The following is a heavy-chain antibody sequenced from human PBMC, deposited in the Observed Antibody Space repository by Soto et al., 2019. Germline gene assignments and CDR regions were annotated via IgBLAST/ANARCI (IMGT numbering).Heavy chain of an antibody. D-gene: IGHD3-10*01. CDR1: GDTFSRYT. CDR3: ASITMVRGVIIGYYFDY. CDR2: IIPILGIA. J-gene: IGHJ4*02. V-gene: IGHV1-69*02. Sequence: SVKVACKASGDTFSRYTISWVRQAPGQGLEWMGRIIPILGIANYAQKFQGRVTITADKSTSTAYMELSSLRSEDTAVYYCASITMVRGVIIGYYFDYWGQGTLVTVSS.